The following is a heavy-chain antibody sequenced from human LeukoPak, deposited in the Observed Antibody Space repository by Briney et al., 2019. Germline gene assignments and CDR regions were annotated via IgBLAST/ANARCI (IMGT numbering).Heavy chain of an antibody. D-gene: IGHD6-19*01. CDR3: ARGHSSGWPYYYYYGMDV. V-gene: IGHV4-59*11. CDR2: ISSIGST. Sequence: SETLSLTCTVSGGSISTHYWTWIRQPPGKGLEWIGYISSIGSTNYNPSLKSRVTISVDTSKNQFSLKLSSVTAADTAVYYCARGHSSGWPYYYYYGMDVWGQGTTVTVSS. CDR1: GGSISTHY. J-gene: IGHJ6*02.